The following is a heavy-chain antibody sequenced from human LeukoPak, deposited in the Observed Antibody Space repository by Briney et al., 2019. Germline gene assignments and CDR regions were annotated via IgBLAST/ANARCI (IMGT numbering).Heavy chain of an antibody. J-gene: IGHJ6*02. CDR3: ARHSNSWYDSGMDV. CDR2: SRNRVNAYST. CDR1: GFTFSDHY. D-gene: IGHD6-13*01. Sequence: GGSLRLSCVASGFTFSDHYMDWVRQAPGKGLEWVGRSRNRVNAYSTVYAAPVKSRFTISRDDSGNSLYLQMNSLKTEDTAVYYCARHSNSWYDSGMDVWGQGTTVTVSS. V-gene: IGHV3-72*01.